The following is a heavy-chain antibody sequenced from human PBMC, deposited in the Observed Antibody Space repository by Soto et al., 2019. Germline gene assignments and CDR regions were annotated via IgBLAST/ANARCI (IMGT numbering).Heavy chain of an antibody. CDR3: ARFSYSNYDY. Sequence: PSETLSLTCTVSGGSVSSGSYYWSWIRQPPGKGLEWIGYIYYSGSTNYNPSLKSRVTISVDTSKNQFSLKLSSVTAADTAVYYCARFSYSNYDYWGQGTLVTVSS. CDR2: IYYSGST. D-gene: IGHD4-4*01. CDR1: GGSVSSGSYY. J-gene: IGHJ4*02. V-gene: IGHV4-61*01.